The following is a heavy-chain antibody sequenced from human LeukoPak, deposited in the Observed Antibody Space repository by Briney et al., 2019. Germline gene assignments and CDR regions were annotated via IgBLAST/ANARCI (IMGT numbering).Heavy chain of an antibody. V-gene: IGHV4-59*08. J-gene: IGHJ4*02. D-gene: IGHD5-12*01. CDR3: ARHASDYDDY. Sequence: SETLSLTCTVSGGSISSYYWSWIRQPPGKGLEWIGYIYYSGSTNYNPSLKSRVTISVDTSKNQFSLKLSSVTAADTAVYYCARHASDYDDYWGQGTLVTVSS. CDR2: IYYSGST. CDR1: GGSISSYY.